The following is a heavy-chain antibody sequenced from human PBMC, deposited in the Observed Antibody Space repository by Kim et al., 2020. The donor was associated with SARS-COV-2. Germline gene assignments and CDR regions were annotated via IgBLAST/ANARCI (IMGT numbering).Heavy chain of an antibody. D-gene: IGHD6-13*01. Sequence: SETLSLTCAVYGGSFSGYYWSWIRQPPGKGLEWIGEINHSGSTNYNPSLKSRVTISVDTSKNQFSLKLSSVTAADTAVYYCARGRWYFARRRDDQLHKKSYGMDVWGQGTTVTVSS. CDR2: INHSGST. CDR3: ARGRWYFARRRDDQLHKKSYGMDV. CDR1: GGSFSGYY. J-gene: IGHJ6*02. V-gene: IGHV4-34*01.